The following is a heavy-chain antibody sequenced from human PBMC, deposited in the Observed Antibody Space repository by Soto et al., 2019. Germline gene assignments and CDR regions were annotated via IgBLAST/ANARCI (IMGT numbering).Heavy chain of an antibody. CDR2: INTYNGMT. CDR3: AKSPRGEMAKE. V-gene: IGHV1-18*01. Sequence: QVQLVQSGGEVKKPGASVTVSCKASGYTFINYHITWVRQAPGQGLEWMAWINTYNGMTDYAQKFQGRVTMTRDTSTSTAYMELRNRGSDGTAVYFCAKSPRGEMAKEWGQGTLVTVSS. CDR1: GYTFINYH. D-gene: IGHD5-12*01. J-gene: IGHJ4*02.